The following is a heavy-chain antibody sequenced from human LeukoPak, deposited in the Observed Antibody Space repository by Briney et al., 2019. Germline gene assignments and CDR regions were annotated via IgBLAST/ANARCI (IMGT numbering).Heavy chain of an antibody. CDR2: IFYSGDT. J-gene: IGHJ5*02. D-gene: IGHD3-10*01. CDR1: GDSIYITNYY. V-gene: IGHV4-39*01. CDR3: ARSVKKYGLRNWFDP. Sequence: SETLSLTCTVSGDSIYITNYYWDWIRQPPGKGLEWIGNIFYSGDTKYNPSLKNRVTISMEPSKNQFSLRLSSVTAADTAVYYCARSVKKYGLRNWFDPWGQGSLSSSPQ.